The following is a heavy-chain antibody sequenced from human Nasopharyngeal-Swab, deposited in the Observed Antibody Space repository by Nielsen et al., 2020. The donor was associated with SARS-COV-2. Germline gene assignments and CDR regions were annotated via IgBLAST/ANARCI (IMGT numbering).Heavy chain of an antibody. J-gene: IGHJ6*02. CDR2: IDWDDDK. V-gene: IGHV2-70*11. CDR3: ARYIPTGGMDV. Sequence: SGPPLFKPPHPLPLTCTFSGFSLSPSAMCVSWLLQPPGKALEWLARIDWDDDKYYSTSLKTRLTISKDTSKNQVVLTMTNMDPVDTATYYCARYIPTGGMDVWGQGTTVTVSS. CDR1: GFSLSPSAMC. D-gene: IGHD2-2*02.